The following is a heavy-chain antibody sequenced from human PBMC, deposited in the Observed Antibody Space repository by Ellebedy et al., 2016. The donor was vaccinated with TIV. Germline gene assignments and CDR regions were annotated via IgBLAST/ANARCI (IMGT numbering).Heavy chain of an antibody. CDR1: GFTFRSYE. D-gene: IGHD1-26*01. CDR3: AGDRGGSYFDY. J-gene: IGHJ4*02. V-gene: IGHV3-48*03. Sequence: GESLKISCAASGFTFRSYEMSWVRQAPGKGLEWVLYISSSGGTIYSADSVKGRFAISRDNAKNSLYLQMNSLRAEDTALYYCAGDRGGSYFDYWGLGALVTVSS. CDR2: ISSSGGTI.